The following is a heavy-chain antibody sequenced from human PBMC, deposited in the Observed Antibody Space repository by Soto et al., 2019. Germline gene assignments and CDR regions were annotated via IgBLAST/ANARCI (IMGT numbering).Heavy chain of an antibody. CDR3: AKGTVGATGWFDP. J-gene: IGHJ5*02. CDR2: ISAYNGNT. V-gene: IGHV1-18*01. D-gene: IGHD1-26*01. Sequence: ASVKVSSKASGYSFTSYCISWVRQAPGQGLEWMGWISAYNGNTNYAQKLQGRVTMTTDTSTSTAYMELRSLRSDDTAVYYCAKGTVGATGWFDPWGQGTLVTVSS. CDR1: GYSFTSYC.